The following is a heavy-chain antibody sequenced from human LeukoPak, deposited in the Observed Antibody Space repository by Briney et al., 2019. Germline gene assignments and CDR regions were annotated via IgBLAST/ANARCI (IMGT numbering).Heavy chain of an antibody. J-gene: IGHJ6*02. CDR3: ANTRAAGPFYYYYGMDV. CDR1: GFTFSSYS. CDR2: ISSSSSYI. V-gene: IGHV3-21*01. D-gene: IGHD6-13*01. Sequence: PGGSLRLSCAASGFTFSSYSMNWVRQAPGKGLEWVSSISSSSSYIYYADSVKGRFTISRDNAKNSLYLQMNSLRAEDTAVYYCANTRAAGPFYYYYGMDVWGQGATVTVSS.